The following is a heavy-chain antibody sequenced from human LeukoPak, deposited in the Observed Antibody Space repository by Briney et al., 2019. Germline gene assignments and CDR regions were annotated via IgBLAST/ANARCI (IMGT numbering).Heavy chain of an antibody. CDR2: IYHSGST. CDR1: GGSISSGGYY. CDR3: AKALINYSRGGFEI. D-gene: IGHD3-10*01. V-gene: IGHV4-30-2*01. J-gene: IGHJ3*02. Sequence: SETLSLTCTVSGGSISSGGYYWSWIRQPPGKGLEWIGYIYHSGSTYYNPSLKSRVTISVDRSKNQFSLKLSSVTAADTAVYYCAKALINYSRGGFEIWGQGTVVTVSS.